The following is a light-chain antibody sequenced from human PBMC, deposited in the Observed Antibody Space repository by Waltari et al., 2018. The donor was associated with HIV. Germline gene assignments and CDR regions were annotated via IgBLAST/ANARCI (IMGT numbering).Light chain of an antibody. CDR1: SSDVGGYNY. CDR2: DVS. J-gene: IGLJ1*01. V-gene: IGLV2-14*01. Sequence: QSALTPPASVSGSPGQSITISCTGTSSDVGGYNYVSWYQQHPGKAPKLMIYDVSIRPSGVSNRFSGSKSGNTASLTISGLQAEDEADYYCSSYTSSSTLVFGTGTKVTVL. CDR3: SSYTSSSTLV.